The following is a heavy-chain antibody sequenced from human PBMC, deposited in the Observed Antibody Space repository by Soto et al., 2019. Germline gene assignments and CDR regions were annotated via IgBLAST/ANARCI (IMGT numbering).Heavy chain of an antibody. D-gene: IGHD3-16*01. CDR3: ARDLFGALDY. V-gene: IGHV1-18*01. J-gene: IGHJ4*02. CDR1: GYTFTNHG. Sequence: QVQLVQSGAEVKKPGASVKVSCEASGYTFTNHGITWVRQAPGQGLEWMGWIRPYNGNTYYAQKFQGRVTMTTDTSTSTVYMELRSLRSDDTALYYCARDLFGALDYWGQGTLVTVSS. CDR2: IRPYNGNT.